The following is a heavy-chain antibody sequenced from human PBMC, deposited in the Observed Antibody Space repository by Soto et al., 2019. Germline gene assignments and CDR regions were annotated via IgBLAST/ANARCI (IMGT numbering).Heavy chain of an antibody. CDR1: GFTFNIYA. V-gene: IGHV3-23*01. CDR2: ISAGGSSI. Sequence: LRLSCAASGFTFNIYAMNWVRQAPGKGLEWVSVISAGGSSIYYADSVKGRFTISRDNSKDTLFLQMNSLRAEDTALYYCAKAVEPTPHSFDSWGQGTLVTVSS. CDR3: AKAVEPTPHSFDS. D-gene: IGHD1-26*01. J-gene: IGHJ4*02.